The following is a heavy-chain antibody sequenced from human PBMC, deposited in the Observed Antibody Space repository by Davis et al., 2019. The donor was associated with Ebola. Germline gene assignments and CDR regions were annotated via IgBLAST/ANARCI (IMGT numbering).Heavy chain of an antibody. CDR3: ARGGYSYGSLDY. V-gene: IGHV4-30-2*01. CDR1: GGSISSGGYS. D-gene: IGHD5-18*01. J-gene: IGHJ4*02. CDR2: IYYSGST. Sequence: MPSETLSLTCAVSGGSISSGGYSWNWIRQPPGKGLEWIGYIYYSGSTYYNPSLKSRVTISVDRSKNQFSLKLSSVTAADTAVYYCARGGYSYGSLDYWGQGTLVTVSS.